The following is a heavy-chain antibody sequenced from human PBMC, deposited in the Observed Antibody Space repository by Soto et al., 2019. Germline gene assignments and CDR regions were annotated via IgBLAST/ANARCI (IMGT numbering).Heavy chain of an antibody. D-gene: IGHD1-26*01. CDR1: GYSFTSYW. CDR3: ARHSDSGSYYVAFDI. CDR2: IDPSDSYT. Sequence: GESLKISCKGSGYSFTSYWISWVRQMPGKGLEWMGRIDPSDSYTNYSPSFQGHVTISADKSISTAYLQWSSLKASDTAMYYCARHSDSGSYYVAFDIWGQGTMVTVSS. J-gene: IGHJ3*02. V-gene: IGHV5-10-1*01.